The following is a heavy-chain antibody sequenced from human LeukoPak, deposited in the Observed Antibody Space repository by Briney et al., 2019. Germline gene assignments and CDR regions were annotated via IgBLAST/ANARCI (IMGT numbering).Heavy chain of an antibody. J-gene: IGHJ4*02. Sequence: PGMSLRLSCAASGFSFSTYGMHWVRQAPGKGLEWVALIWYDGSDEYYADSVKGRFTISRDNSKNTVYLQMNSLRADDTAVYYCARPQGFFYGSAGYPDYWGQGTWVTVSS. V-gene: IGHV3-33*01. CDR1: GFSFSTYG. D-gene: IGHD3-22*01. CDR2: IWYDGSDE. CDR3: ARPQGFFYGSAGYPDY.